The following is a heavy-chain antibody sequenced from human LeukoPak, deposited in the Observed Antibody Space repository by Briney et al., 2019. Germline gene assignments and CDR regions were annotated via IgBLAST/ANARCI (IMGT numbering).Heavy chain of an antibody. CDR1: GFTFSSYG. CDR3: AKEGAAGGKMQFCFDY. Sequence: GGSLRLSCAASGFTFSSYGMHWVRQAPGKGLEWVAVISYDGSNKYYADSVKGRFTISRDNSKNTLYLQMSSLRAEDTAVYYCAKEGAAGGKMQFCFDYWGQGTLVTVSS. J-gene: IGHJ4*02. D-gene: IGHD6-13*01. CDR2: ISYDGSNK. V-gene: IGHV3-30*18.